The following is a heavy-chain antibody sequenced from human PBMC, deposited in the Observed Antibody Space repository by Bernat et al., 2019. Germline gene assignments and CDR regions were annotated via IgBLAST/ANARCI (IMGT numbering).Heavy chain of an antibody. Sequence: EVQLVESGGGLVKPGGSLRLSCAASGFTFSSYSMNWVRQAPGKGLEWVSSISSSSSYIYYADSVKGRFTISRDNAKNSLYLQMNSLRAEDTAVYYCARDPFPVLRYFARLPYYFDYWGQGTLVTVSS. CDR2: ISSSSSYI. J-gene: IGHJ4*02. CDR3: ARDPFPVLRYFARLPYYFDY. CDR1: GFTFSSYS. V-gene: IGHV3-21*01. D-gene: IGHD3-9*01.